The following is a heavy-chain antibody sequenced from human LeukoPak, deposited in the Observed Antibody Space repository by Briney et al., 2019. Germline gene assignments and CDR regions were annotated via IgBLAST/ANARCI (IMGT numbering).Heavy chain of an antibody. V-gene: IGHV3-21*01. Sequence: GGSLRLSCAASGFTFSSYSMNWVRQAPGKGLEWVSSISSSSSYIYYADSVKGRLTISRDNAKNSLYLQMNSLRAEDTAVYYCARDREGGMGYWGQGTLVTVSS. D-gene: IGHD3-16*01. CDR2: ISSSSSYI. CDR3: ARDREGGMGY. J-gene: IGHJ4*02. CDR1: GFTFSSYS.